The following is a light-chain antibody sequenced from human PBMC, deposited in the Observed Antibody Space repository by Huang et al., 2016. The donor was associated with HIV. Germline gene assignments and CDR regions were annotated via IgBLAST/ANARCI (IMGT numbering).Light chain of an antibody. CDR1: QSVLYSPNSKNY. CDR2: WAS. J-gene: IGKJ2*01. CDR3: QQYYSTPYT. Sequence: DIVMTQSPDSLAVSLGERATINCKSSQSVLYSPNSKNYLAWYQQKPRQPPKLLIYWASTRESGVPDRFSGSGSGTDFTLTISSLQAEDAAVYYCQQYYSTPYTFGQGTKLEI. V-gene: IGKV4-1*01.